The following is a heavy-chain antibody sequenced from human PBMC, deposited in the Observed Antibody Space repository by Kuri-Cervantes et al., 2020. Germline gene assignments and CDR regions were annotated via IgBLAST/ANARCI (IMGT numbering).Heavy chain of an antibody. CDR2: IYHSGST. CDR1: ITFDNYA. V-gene: IGHV4-30-2*01. CDR3: ARDVPYCSGGSCYSFIDY. J-gene: IGHJ4*02. Sequence: ITFDNYAMSWIRQPPGKVLEWIGYIYHSGSTYYNPSLKSRVTISVDRSKNQFSLKLSSVTAADTAVYYCARDVPYCSGGSCYSFIDYWGQGTLVTVSS. D-gene: IGHD2-15*01.